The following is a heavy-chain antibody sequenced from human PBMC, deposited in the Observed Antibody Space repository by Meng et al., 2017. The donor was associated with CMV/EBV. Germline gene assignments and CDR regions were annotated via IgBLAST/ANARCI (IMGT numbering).Heavy chain of an antibody. J-gene: IGHJ4*02. V-gene: IGHV4-4*07. CDR3: ARVLRWNGVIDY. CDR2: IYTSGST. D-gene: IGHD4-23*01. CDR1: GGSISSYY. Sequence: QVQLQESGPRLVKPAETLSLICTVSGGSISSYYWSWIRQPAGKGLEWIGRIYTSGSTNYNPSLKSRVTMSVDTSKNQFSLKLSSVTAADTAVYYCARVLRWNGVIDYWGQGTLVTVSS.